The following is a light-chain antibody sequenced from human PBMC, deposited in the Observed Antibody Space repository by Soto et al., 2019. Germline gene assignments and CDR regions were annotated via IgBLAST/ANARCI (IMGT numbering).Light chain of an antibody. CDR2: KAS. Sequence: DIQMTQSPSTLSASVGDRVTITCRASQSISDWLAWYQQKPGKVPKLLIYKASNLESGVPSRFSGSGSGTEFTITISSLQPDDFATYYCQQYDRYSSFGGGTKVEIK. CDR1: QSISDW. J-gene: IGKJ4*01. V-gene: IGKV1-5*03. CDR3: QQYDRYSS.